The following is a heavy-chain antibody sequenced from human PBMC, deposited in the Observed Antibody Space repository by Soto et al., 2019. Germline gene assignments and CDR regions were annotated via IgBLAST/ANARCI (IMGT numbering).Heavy chain of an antibody. D-gene: IGHD1-7*01. J-gene: IGHJ4*02. CDR2: IYRTGST. Sequence: SETLSLTCAVSGASFTSNDWWTWVRQPPGRGLEWIGEIYRTGSTNYNPSPKSRVTISLDKSENQFSLKVTSLTAADTAVYYCASRDPGTSVDYWGQGTLVTVSS. CDR1: GASFTSNDW. V-gene: IGHV4-4*02. CDR3: ASRDPGTSVDY.